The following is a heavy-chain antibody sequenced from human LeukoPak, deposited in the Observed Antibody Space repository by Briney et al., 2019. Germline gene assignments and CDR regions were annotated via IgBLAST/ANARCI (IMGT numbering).Heavy chain of an antibody. CDR2: FDPEDGET. CDR1: GYTLTELS. Sequence: ASVKVSCKVSGYTLTELSMHWVRQALGKGLEWMGGFDPEDGETIYAQKFQGRVTMTEDTSTDTAYMELSSLRSEDTAVYYCATGPYCSSTSCYDGDYWGQGTLVTVSS. J-gene: IGHJ4*02. V-gene: IGHV1-24*01. CDR3: ATGPYCSSTSCYDGDY. D-gene: IGHD2-2*01.